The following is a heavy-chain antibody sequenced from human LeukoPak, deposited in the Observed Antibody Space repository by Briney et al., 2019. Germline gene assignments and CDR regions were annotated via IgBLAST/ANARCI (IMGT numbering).Heavy chain of an antibody. D-gene: IGHD3-22*01. CDR3: ARSSNYYDSSGYYPFDY. J-gene: IGHJ4*02. V-gene: IGHV4-31*03. Sequence: PSETLSLTCTVSGGSISSGGYYWSWIRQHPGKGLEWIGYIYYSGSTYYNPSLKSRVTISVDTSKNQFSLKLSSVTAADTAVYYCARSSNYYDSSGYYPFDYWGQGTLVTVSS. CDR2: IYYSGST. CDR1: GGSISSGGYY.